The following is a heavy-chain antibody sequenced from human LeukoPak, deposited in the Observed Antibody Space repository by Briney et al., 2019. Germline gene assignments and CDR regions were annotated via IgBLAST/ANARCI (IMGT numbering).Heavy chain of an antibody. J-gene: IGHJ4*02. V-gene: IGHV1-69*13. CDR1: GGTFSSYA. CDR2: IIPIFGTA. Sequence: SVKVSRKASGGTFSSYAISWVRQAPGQGLEWMGGIIPIFGTANYAQKFQGRVTITADESTSTAYMELSSLRSEDTAVYYCAKRCCSGWPFDYWGQGTLVTVSS. CDR3: AKRCCSGWPFDY. D-gene: IGHD6-19*01.